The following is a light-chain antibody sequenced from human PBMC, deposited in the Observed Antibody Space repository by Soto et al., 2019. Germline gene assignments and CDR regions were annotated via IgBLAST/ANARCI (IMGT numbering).Light chain of an antibody. CDR2: GAS. Sequence: EIVMTQSPATLSVSPGERATLSCRASQSVSSNLAWYQPKPGQAPRLLIYGASTRATGIPARFSGSGSGTEFTLTISSLQSEDFGVYYCQQDNDWRYWMFGQGTKVEIK. CDR1: QSVSSN. CDR3: QQDNDWRYWM. J-gene: IGKJ1*01. V-gene: IGKV3-15*01.